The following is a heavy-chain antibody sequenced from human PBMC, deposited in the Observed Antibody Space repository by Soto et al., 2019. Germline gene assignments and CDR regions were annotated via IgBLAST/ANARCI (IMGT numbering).Heavy chain of an antibody. D-gene: IGHD3-16*02. J-gene: IGHJ4*02. CDR3: VKDSLLRAGGIPWLYFDY. CDR2: ISSNGGST. V-gene: IGHV3-64D*08. CDR1: GFTFSSYA. Sequence: GGSLRLSCSASGFTFSSYAMHWVRQASGKGLEYVSAISSNGGSTYYADSVKGRFTISRDNSKNTLYLQMSSLRAEDTAVYYCVKDSLLRAGGIPWLYFDYWGQGTLVTVSS.